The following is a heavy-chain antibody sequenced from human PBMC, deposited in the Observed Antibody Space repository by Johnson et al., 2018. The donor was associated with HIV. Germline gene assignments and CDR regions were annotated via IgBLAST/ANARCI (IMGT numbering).Heavy chain of an antibody. Sequence: QVQLVESGGGVVQPGRSLRLSCAASEFTFSNYAMHWVRQAPGKGLEWVAVVPDDGDNKYYADSMRGRLTISRDNSKNTVYLQMNSLRTEDTAVYYCAKDVGNYWPDAFDIWGHGTLVTVSS. J-gene: IGHJ3*02. CDR2: VPDDGDNK. D-gene: IGHD3-22*01. CDR1: EFTFSNYA. CDR3: AKDVGNYWPDAFDI. V-gene: IGHV3-30*18.